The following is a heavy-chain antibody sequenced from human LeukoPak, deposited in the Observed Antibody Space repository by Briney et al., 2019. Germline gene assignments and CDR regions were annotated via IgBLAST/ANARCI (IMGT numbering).Heavy chain of an antibody. D-gene: IGHD3-10*01. CDR3: ARDIYGSGYGFFDY. J-gene: IGHJ4*02. V-gene: IGHV4-59*01. CDR1: GVSMSTYY. CDR2: IHYSGST. Sequence: SETLSLTCTVSGVSMSTYYWSWIRQSPGKGLEWLAYIHYSGSTNINPSLKGRLAISIDTSKNQFSLKVNSVTAADTAVYYCARDIYGSGYGFFDYWGQGTLVTVSS.